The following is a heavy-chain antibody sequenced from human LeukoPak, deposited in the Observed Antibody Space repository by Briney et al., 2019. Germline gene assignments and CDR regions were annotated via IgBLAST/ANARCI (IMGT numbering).Heavy chain of an antibody. CDR2: IKQDGSEK. Sequence: GGSLRLSCAASGFTFSGYWMSWVRQAPGKGLEWVANIKQDGSEKYYVDSVKGRFTISRDNAKNSLYLQMNSLRAEDTAVYYCARVPEAFDIWGQGTMVTVSS. J-gene: IGHJ3*02. V-gene: IGHV3-7*03. CDR1: GFTFSGYW. CDR3: ARVPEAFDI.